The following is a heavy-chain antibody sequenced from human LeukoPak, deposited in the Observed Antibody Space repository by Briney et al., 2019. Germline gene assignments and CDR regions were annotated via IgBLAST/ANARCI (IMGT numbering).Heavy chain of an antibody. CDR3: ARDHYSGYDYTPYYYCYGMDV. CDR2: INPNSGGT. D-gene: IGHD5-12*01. Sequence: ASVKVSCKASGYTFTGYYMHWVRQAPGQGLEWMGWINPNSGGTNYAQKFQGRVTMTRDTSISTAYMELSRLRSDDTAVYYCARDHYSGYDYTPYYYCYGMDVWGQGTTVTVSS. V-gene: IGHV1-2*02. J-gene: IGHJ6*02. CDR1: GYTFTGYY.